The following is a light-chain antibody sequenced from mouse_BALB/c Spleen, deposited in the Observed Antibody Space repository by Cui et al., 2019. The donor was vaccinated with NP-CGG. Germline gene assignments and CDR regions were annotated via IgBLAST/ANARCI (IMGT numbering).Light chain of an antibody. CDR1: TGPVTTSNY. J-gene: IGLJ1*01. V-gene: IGLV1*01. CDR2: GTN. Sequence: QAVVTQESALTTSPGETVTFTCRSSTGPVTTSNYANWVQEKPDHLFTGLIGGTNNRAPGVPARFSGSLIGDKAALTITGAQTEDEAIYFCALWYSNHWVFGGGTKLTVL. CDR3: ALWYSNHWV.